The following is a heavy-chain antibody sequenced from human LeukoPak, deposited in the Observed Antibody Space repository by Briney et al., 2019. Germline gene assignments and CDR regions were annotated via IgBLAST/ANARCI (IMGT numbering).Heavy chain of an antibody. CDR2: IYYSGST. CDR3: ARIKRDPYYYYYYMDV. J-gene: IGHJ6*03. V-gene: IGHV4-59*01. Sequence: SETLSLTCAVYGGSFSGYYWSWIRQPPGKGLEWIGYIYYSGSTNYNPSLKSRVTISVDTSKNQFSLKLSSVTAADTAVYYCARIKRDPYYYYYYMDVWGKGTTVTISS. CDR1: GGSFSGYY.